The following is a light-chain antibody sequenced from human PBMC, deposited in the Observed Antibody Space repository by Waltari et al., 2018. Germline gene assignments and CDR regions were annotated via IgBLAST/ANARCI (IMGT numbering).Light chain of an antibody. V-gene: IGKV3-20*01. CDR3: QKYVSLPAT. J-gene: IGKJ1*01. Sequence: IVLTQSPGTLSLSPGERATLSCRASQRVSRSLAWYQQKPGQAPRLLIYDASTRATGIPDRFSGSGSGTDFSLTISRLEPEDFAVYYCQKYVSLPATFGQGTKVEIK. CDR2: DAS. CDR1: QRVSRS.